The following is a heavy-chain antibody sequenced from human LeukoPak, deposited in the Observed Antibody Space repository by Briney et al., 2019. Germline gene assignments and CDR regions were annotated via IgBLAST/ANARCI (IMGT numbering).Heavy chain of an antibody. CDR3: ARDPGIAVAGTWYFDY. V-gene: IGHV3-23*01. Sequence: PGGSLRLSCGASGFTFSGYAMSWVRQAPGKGLQWVSAISGSGADTYYADSVKGRFTISRDNSKNTLYLQMNSLRAEDTAVYYCARDPGIAVAGTWYFDYWGQGTLVTVSS. J-gene: IGHJ4*02. CDR1: GFTFSGYA. D-gene: IGHD6-19*01. CDR2: ISGSGADT.